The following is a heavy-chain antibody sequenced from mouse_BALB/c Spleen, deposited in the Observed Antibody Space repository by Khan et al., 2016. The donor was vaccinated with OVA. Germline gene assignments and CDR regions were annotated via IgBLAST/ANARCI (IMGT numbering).Heavy chain of an antibody. Sequence: QVQLKQSGPGLVAPSQSLSITCTVSGFSLTSYGVSWVRQPPGKGLEWLGVIWGDGNTNFHSALRSRLSISKDNYKSQVFLKLNSLQTDDTATYSCAKGLWYYAVDYWGQGTSVTVSS. CDR2: IWGDGNT. J-gene: IGHJ4*01. CDR3: AKGLWYYAVDY. V-gene: IGHV2-3*01. CDR1: GFSLTSYG.